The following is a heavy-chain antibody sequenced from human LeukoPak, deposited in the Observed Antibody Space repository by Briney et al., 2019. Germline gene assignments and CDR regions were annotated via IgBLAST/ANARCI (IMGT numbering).Heavy chain of an antibody. V-gene: IGHV3-7*03. Sequence: PGGSLRLSCAGSGLTFINYWMTWVRQVPGKGLEWVANINRDGSGKYYLPSVRGRFTISKDDAKDSLYLQMDSLRPEDTAIYYCARVEYSGNGNLYWGKGTLVTVSS. CDR3: ARVEYSGNGNLY. J-gene: IGHJ4*02. CDR1: GLTFINYW. CDR2: INRDGSGK. D-gene: IGHD1-26*01.